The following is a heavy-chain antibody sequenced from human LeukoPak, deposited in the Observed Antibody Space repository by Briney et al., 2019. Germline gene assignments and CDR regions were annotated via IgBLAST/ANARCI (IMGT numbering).Heavy chain of an antibody. CDR2: ILHDASND. CDR3: ARGDDSGGWGFYFDS. Sequence: GGSLRLSCAASGFTFSRYGMHWVRQAPGKGLEWVAVILHDASNDYWADSVRGRFTISRDNSKNTLYLQMNNLRAEDTAVYYCARGDDSGGWGFYFDSWGQGTLVTVSS. CDR1: GFTFSRYG. V-gene: IGHV3-30*03. D-gene: IGHD3-22*01. J-gene: IGHJ4*02.